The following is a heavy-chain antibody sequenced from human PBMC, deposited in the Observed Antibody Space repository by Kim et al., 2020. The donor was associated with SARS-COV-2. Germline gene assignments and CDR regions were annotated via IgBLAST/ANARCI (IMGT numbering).Heavy chain of an antibody. CDR1: GFTLNNYG. D-gene: IGHD3-10*01. CDR3: GAYHGAGGHYSD. V-gene: IGHV3-23*05. Sequence: GGSLRLSCAASGFTLNNYGMTWVRQAPGKGLEWVSSFTRNGSAYYADSVQGRCTISRDNSKNMLYLQMNSLIAEDTAIYYCGAYHGAGGHYSDWCQG. CDR2: FTRNGSA. J-gene: IGHJ4*02.